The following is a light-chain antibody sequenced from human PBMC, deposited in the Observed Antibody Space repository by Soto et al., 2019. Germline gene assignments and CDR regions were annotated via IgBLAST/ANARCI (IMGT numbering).Light chain of an antibody. Sequence: DIQMTQSPSTLSASVGDRVTITCRASQTIFRWLAWYQQRPGKAPNLLISDASDLQSGVPSRFSGSGSGAEFTLTIGRLQPDDFATSYCQQYNSYPLTFGQGTKV. V-gene: IGKV1-5*01. CDR2: DAS. J-gene: IGKJ1*01. CDR1: QTIFRW. CDR3: QQYNSYPLT.